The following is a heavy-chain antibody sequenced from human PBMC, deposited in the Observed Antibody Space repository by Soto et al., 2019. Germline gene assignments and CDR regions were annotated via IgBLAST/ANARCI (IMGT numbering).Heavy chain of an antibody. V-gene: IGHV1-2*02. CDR3: ARDPGSIAAQGGFDY. D-gene: IGHD6-6*01. J-gene: IGHJ4*02. CDR1: GYTFTGYY. Sequence: QVQLVQSGAEVKKPGASVMVSCKASGYTFTGYYMHWVRQAPGQGLEWMGWSNPNSGGTNYAQKFRGRVSMTSDTSISPAYMELSRLRSDDTAVYYCARDPGSIAAQGGFDYWGQGTLVTVSS. CDR2: SNPNSGGT.